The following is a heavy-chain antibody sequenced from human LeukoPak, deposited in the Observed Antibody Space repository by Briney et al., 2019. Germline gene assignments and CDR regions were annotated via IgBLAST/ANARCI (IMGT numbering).Heavy chain of an antibody. CDR1: GGSISSYY. CDR2: IYYSGST. Sequence: SETLSLTCTVSGGSISSYYWSWIRQPPGKGLEWIGYIYYSGSTNYNPSLKSRVTISVDTSKNQFSLKLSSVTAADTAVYYCARLWRGYSSEKGNFDYWGQGTLVTVSS. CDR3: ARLWRGYSSEKGNFDY. J-gene: IGHJ4*02. V-gene: IGHV4-59*08. D-gene: IGHD5-18*01.